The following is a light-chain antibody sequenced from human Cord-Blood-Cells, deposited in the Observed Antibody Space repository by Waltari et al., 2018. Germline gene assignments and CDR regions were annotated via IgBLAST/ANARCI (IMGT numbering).Light chain of an antibody. V-gene: IGLV2-11*01. Sequence: QSALTQPRSVSGSPGQSVTISCTGTSSDVGGYNYVSWYQQHPGKAPKLMIYDVSKRPSGVPDRFSGSKSGNTASLTISGLQAEDEADYYCCLYAGSYTFHVFGTGTKVTVL. CDR1: SSDVGGYNY. CDR2: DVS. CDR3: CLYAGSYTFHV. J-gene: IGLJ1*01.